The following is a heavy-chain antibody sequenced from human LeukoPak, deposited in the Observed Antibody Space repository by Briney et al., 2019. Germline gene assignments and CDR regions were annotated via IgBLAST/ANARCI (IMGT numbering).Heavy chain of an antibody. CDR2: ISSSGGST. Sequence: GGSLRLSCAASGITFSIYAMNWVRQAPGKGLEWVSAISSSGGSTYYADSVKGRFTISRDNAKNSLYLQMNSLRAEDTAVYYCARGNIEADYWGQGTLVTVSS. CDR1: GITFSIYA. J-gene: IGHJ4*02. V-gene: IGHV3-21*01. CDR3: ARGNIEADY.